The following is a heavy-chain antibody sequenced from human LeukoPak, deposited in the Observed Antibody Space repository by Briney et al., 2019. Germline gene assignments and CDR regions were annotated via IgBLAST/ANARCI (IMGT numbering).Heavy chain of an antibody. CDR3: ARGYCGGGSCYGWFDP. CDR2: INTNTGNP. CDR1: GYTLTSYA. J-gene: IGHJ5*02. V-gene: IGHV7-4-1*02. D-gene: IGHD2-15*01. Sequence: ASVKVSCKASGYTLTSYAMNWVRQAPGQGLEWMGWINTNTGNPTYAQGSTGRFVFSLDTSVNTAYLQISSLKAEDTAVYYCARGYCGGGSCYGWFDPWGQGTLVTVSS.